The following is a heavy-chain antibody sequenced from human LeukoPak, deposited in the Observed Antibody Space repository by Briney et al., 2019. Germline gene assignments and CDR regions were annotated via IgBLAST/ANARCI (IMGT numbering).Heavy chain of an antibody. CDR2: IIPIFGTA. D-gene: IGHD5-24*01. CDR1: GGTFSSYA. J-gene: IGHJ3*02. Sequence: PMASVKVSCKASGGTFSSYAISWVRQAPGQGLEWMGGIIPIFGTANYAQKFQGRVTITADESTSTAYRELSSLRSEDTAVYYCASNQMATITASAFDIWGQGTMVTVSS. V-gene: IGHV1-69*13. CDR3: ASNQMATITASAFDI.